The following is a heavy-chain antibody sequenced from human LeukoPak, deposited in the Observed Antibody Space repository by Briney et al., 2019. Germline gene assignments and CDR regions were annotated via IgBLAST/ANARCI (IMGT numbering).Heavy chain of an antibody. Sequence: SETLSLTCSVSAYSISSGYYWGWIRRPPGKGLEWIGSIHHTGYTSYNPSVKSRITISVETSKNQFSLKLSSVTAADTAVYYCARDPLRAFDIWGQGTMVTVSS. CDR3: ARDPLRAFDI. J-gene: IGHJ3*02. CDR2: IHHTGYT. CDR1: AYSISSGYY. V-gene: IGHV4-38-2*02. D-gene: IGHD3-16*01.